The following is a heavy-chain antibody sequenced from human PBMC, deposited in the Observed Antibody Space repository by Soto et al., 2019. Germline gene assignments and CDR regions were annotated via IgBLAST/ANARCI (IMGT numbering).Heavy chain of an antibody. V-gene: IGHV1-18*01. Sequence: ASVKVSCKASGYTFTSYGISWVRQAPGQGLKWMGWISAYNGNTNYAQKLQGRVTMTTDTSTSTAYMELRSLRSDDTAVYYCARAQAVAGTGWFDPWGQGTLVTVSS. D-gene: IGHD6-19*01. J-gene: IGHJ5*02. CDR2: ISAYNGNT. CDR3: ARAQAVAGTGWFDP. CDR1: GYTFTSYG.